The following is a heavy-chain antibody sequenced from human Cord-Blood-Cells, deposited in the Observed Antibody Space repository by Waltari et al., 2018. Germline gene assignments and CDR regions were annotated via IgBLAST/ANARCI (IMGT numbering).Heavy chain of an antibody. Sequence: QVQLQQWGAGLLKPSETLSLTCAVYGGSFSGYYWSWIRQPPGKGLEWLGEINHSGRPNSNPSLNSRVTISVDTSKNQFSLKLSSVTAADTAVYYCARGGGNSADAFDIWGQGTMVTVSS. J-gene: IGHJ3*02. V-gene: IGHV4-34*01. CDR2: INHSGRP. CDR1: GGSFSGYY. CDR3: ARGGGNSADAFDI. D-gene: IGHD2-21*02.